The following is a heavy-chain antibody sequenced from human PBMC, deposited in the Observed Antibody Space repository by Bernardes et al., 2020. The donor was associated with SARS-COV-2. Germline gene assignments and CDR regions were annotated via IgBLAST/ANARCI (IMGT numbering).Heavy chain of an antibody. J-gene: IGHJ4*02. CDR1: GYTFPGWY. CDR2: INSNSGDT. D-gene: IGHD1-7*01. Sequence: ASVKVSCKSTGYTFPGWYIHWVRQAPGQGLEWMGWINSNSGDTKYALKFQGRVTMTRDTSISTAYMELSRLRSDDTAVYYCARFYTGTTSFDYWGQGTLVTVSS. V-gene: IGHV1-2*02. CDR3: ARFYTGTTSFDY.